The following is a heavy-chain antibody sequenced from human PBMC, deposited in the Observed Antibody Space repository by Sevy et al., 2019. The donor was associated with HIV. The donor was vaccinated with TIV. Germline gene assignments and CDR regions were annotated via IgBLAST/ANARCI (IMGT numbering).Heavy chain of an antibody. V-gene: IGHV3-21*01. D-gene: IGHD5-18*01. J-gene: IGHJ4*02. Sequence: GGSLRLSCAASGFTFSSYSMNWVRQAPGKGLEWVSSISGSSSYIYYADSVKGRFTISRDNAKNSLYLQMNSLRAEDTAVYYCARDGIQLWSYFDYWGQGTLVTVSS. CDR2: ISGSSSYI. CDR1: GFTFSSYS. CDR3: ARDGIQLWSYFDY.